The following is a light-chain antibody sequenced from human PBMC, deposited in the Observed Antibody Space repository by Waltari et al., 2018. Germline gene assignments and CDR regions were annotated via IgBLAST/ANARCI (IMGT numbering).Light chain of an antibody. CDR1: QSISTW. J-gene: IGKJ1*01. V-gene: IGKV1-5*03. Sequence: DIQMTQSPSTLSASVGDRVTITSRARQSISTWLAWYQQKPGKAPKLLIYKASNLESGVPSRFSGSGSGTEFTLTISSLQPDDFATYYCQQYDNYWTFGQGTKVEIK. CDR2: KAS. CDR3: QQYDNYWT.